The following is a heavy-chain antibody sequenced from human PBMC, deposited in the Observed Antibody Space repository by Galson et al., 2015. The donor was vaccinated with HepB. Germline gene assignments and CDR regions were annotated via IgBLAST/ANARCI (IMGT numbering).Heavy chain of an antibody. CDR1: GGSISSYY. CDR2: IYHSGST. J-gene: IGHJ5*02. V-gene: IGHV4-59*01. D-gene: IGHD1-26*01. CDR3: ARGGPTWIDP. Sequence: ETLSLTCTVSGGSISSYYWSWIRQSPGKGLEWIGYIYHSGSTHYNPSLKSRVTILVDTWTDQFSLKLTSVTAADTAVYYCARGGPTWIDPWGQGTLVTVSS.